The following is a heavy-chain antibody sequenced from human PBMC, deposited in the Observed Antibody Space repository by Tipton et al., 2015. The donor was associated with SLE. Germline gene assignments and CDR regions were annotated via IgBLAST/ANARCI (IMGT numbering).Heavy chain of an antibody. CDR3: AGLRAWGVSY. CDR2: IYYSGRT. D-gene: IGHD5-12*01. V-gene: IGHV4-31*03. J-gene: IGHJ4*02. CDR1: GDSISSDGFY. Sequence: TLSLTCTVSGDSISSDGFYWSWIRQHPGKGLEWIGYIYYSGRTYYKPSLKSRVDISVDTSKNQFSLEVTAVSDADTALYYCAGLRAWGVSYWGQGTLVTVSS.